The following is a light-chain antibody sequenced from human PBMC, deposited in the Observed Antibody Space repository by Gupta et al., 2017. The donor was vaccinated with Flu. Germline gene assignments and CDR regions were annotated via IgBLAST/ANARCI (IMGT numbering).Light chain of an antibody. CDR1: KDISNY. CDR2: DAS. J-gene: IGKJ5*01. V-gene: IGKV1-33*01. CDR3: QQHDNFPQT. Sequence: PTSLSASVGDRVTTTCQASKDISNYLNWYQQKPGKAPKLLIYDASNLHTGVPSRFSGSGSGTDFSFTISSLQPEDIATYYCQQHDNFPQTFGQGTRLEVK.